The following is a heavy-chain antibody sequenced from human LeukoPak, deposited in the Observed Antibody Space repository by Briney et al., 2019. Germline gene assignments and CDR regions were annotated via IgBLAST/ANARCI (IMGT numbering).Heavy chain of an antibody. V-gene: IGHV4-59*01. CDR2: IYYSGST. J-gene: IGHJ4*02. D-gene: IGHD1-1*01. CDR1: GGSISSYY. Sequence: SETLSLTCTVSGGSISSYYWSWIRQPPGKGLEWMGYIYYSGSTNYNPSLKSRVTISVDTSKNQFSLRLSSVTAADTAVYYCARVRVGTVDYWGQGTLVTVSS. CDR3: ARVRVGTVDY.